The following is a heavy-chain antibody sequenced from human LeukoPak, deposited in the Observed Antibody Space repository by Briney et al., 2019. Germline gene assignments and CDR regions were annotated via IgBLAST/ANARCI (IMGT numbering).Heavy chain of an antibody. CDR3: ERSLGDSWCLDF. J-gene: IGHJ4*02. D-gene: IGHD2-21*02. V-gene: IGHV3-23*01. CDR1: GFTLTNYA. Sequence: GGSLRLSCAGSGFTLTNYAMSWVRQAPGKGLEWVSGITGSGDNTYYGDSVRGRFTISRDNSKNTLYLQMNSLRAEDTAVYYCERSLGDSWCLDFWGQGTLVSVSS. CDR2: ITGSGDNT.